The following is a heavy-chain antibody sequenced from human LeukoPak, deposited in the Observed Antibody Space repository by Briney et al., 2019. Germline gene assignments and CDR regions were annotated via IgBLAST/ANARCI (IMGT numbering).Heavy chain of an antibody. V-gene: IGHV4-34*01. CDR3: ASSYSSGWYYYYGMDV. Sequence: SETLSLTCAVYGGSFSGYYWSWIRQPPGKGLEWIGEINHSGSTNYNPSLKSRVTISVDTSKNQFSLKLSSVTAADTAVYYCASSYSSGWYYYYGMDVWGQGTTVTVSS. CDR2: INHSGST. J-gene: IGHJ6*02. D-gene: IGHD6-19*01. CDR1: GGSFSGYY.